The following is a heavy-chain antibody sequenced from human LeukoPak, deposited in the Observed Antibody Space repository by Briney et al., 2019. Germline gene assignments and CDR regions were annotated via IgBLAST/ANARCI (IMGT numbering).Heavy chain of an antibody. J-gene: IGHJ4*02. CDR3: AKDGYNQGFDY. D-gene: IGHD5-24*01. Sequence: QPGGSLRLSCAASGFTFSSYGMQWVRQAPGKGLEWVAVISYDGSNKYYADYVKGRFTISRDNSKNTLYLQMNSPRAEDTAVYYCAKDGYNQGFDYWGQGTLVTVSS. CDR2: ISYDGSNK. V-gene: IGHV3-30*18. CDR1: GFTFSSYG.